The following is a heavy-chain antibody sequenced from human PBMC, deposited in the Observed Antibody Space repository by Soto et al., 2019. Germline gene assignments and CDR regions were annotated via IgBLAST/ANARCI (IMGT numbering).Heavy chain of an antibody. V-gene: IGHV1-8*01. J-gene: IGHJ6*03. Sequence: ASVKVSCKASGYTFTSYDINWVRQATGRGLEWMGWMNPNSGNTGYAQKFQGRVTMTRNTSISTACMELSSLRSEDTAVYYCARVYPDYYYYYYMDVWGKGTTVTVSS. CDR1: GYTFTSYD. CDR2: MNPNSGNT. CDR3: ARVYPDYYYYYYMDV.